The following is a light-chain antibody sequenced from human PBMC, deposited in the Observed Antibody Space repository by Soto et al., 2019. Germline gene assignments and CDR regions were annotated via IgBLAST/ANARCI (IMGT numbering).Light chain of an antibody. Sequence: QSALTQPASVSGSPGQSITISCTGTSSDVGGYNYVSWYQQHPGNAPKLMIYEVSNRPSGVSNRFSGSKTGNTASLTISGLQAEDEADYYCFSHRGGDSHVFGTGTKLTVL. V-gene: IGLV2-14*01. CDR2: EVS. CDR1: SSDVGGYNY. J-gene: IGLJ1*01. CDR3: FSHRGGDSHV.